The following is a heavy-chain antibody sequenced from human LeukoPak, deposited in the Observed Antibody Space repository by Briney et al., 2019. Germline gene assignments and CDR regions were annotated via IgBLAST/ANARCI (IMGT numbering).Heavy chain of an antibody. CDR1: GGSISSYY. D-gene: IGHD5-18*01. CDR2: IYYSGST. J-gene: IGHJ4*02. Sequence: SETLSLTCTVSGGSISSYYWSWIRQPPGKGLEWIGYIYYSGSTNYNPSLKSRVTISVDTSKNQFSLKLSSMTAADTAVYYCARVGYSYGFPDYWGQGTLVTVSS. CDR3: ARVGYSYGFPDY. V-gene: IGHV4-59*01.